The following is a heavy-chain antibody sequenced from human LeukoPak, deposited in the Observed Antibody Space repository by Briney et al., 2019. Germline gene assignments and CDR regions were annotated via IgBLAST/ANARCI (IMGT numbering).Heavy chain of an antibody. V-gene: IGHV3-7*01. Sequence: PGGSLLLSCAASGFTFSSYWMSWVRQAPGKGLEWVANIKQDGSEKYYEDSVKGRFTISRDNAKNSLYLQMNSLRAEDTAVYYCARDRTTVTTIDAFDIWGQGTMVTVSS. D-gene: IGHD4-11*01. CDR1: GFTFSSYW. CDR3: ARDRTTVTTIDAFDI. J-gene: IGHJ3*02. CDR2: IKQDGSEK.